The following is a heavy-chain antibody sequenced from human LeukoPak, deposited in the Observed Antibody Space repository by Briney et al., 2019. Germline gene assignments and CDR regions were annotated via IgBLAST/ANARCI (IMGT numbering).Heavy chain of an antibody. Sequence: GGSLRLSCAASGFTFGTYAMNWVRQAPGKGQEWVSGISGSGGNTYYADSVKGRFTISRDNSKNTLYLQMNSLRAEDTAVYYCARDRGSGNPDAYDIWGQGTMVTVSS. CDR1: GFTFGTYA. D-gene: IGHD3-10*01. CDR3: ARDRGSGNPDAYDI. CDR2: ISGSGGNT. J-gene: IGHJ3*02. V-gene: IGHV3-23*01.